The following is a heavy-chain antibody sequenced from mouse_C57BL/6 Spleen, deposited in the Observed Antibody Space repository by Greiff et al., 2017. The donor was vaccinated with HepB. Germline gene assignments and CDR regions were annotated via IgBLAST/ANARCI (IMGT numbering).Heavy chain of an antibody. CDR1: GFNIKDDY. CDR3: TITRGYFDV. V-gene: IGHV14-4*01. J-gene: IGHJ1*03. CDR2: IDPENGDT. Sequence: EVMLVESGAELVRPGASVKLSCTASGFNIKDDYMHWVKQRPEQGLEWIGWIDPENGDTEYASKFQGKATITADTSSNTAYLQLSSLTSEDTAVYYCTITRGYFDVWGTGTTVTVSS. D-gene: IGHD1-1*01.